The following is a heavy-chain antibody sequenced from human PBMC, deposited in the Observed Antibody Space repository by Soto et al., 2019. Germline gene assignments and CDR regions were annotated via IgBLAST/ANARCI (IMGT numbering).Heavy chain of an antibody. CDR3: VKEDDYGDHGNFQH. Sequence: GGSLRLSCSASGFTFSSYAMHWVRQAPGKGLEYVSAISSNGGSTYYADSVKGRFTISRDNSKNTLYLQMSSLRAEDTAVYYRVKEDDYGDHGNFQHWGQGTLVTVSS. CDR1: GFTFSSYA. V-gene: IGHV3-64D*08. CDR2: ISSNGGST. D-gene: IGHD4-17*01. J-gene: IGHJ1*01.